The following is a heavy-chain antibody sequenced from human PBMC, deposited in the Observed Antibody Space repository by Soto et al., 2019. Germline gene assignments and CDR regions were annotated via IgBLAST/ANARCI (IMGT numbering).Heavy chain of an antibody. CDR1: GGTFSSYA. V-gene: IGHV1-69*13. CDR3: ARDSDRESEDSHGGYYYYYGMDV. J-gene: IGHJ6*02. D-gene: IGHD2-15*01. Sequence: AVKVSCKASGGTFSSYAISWVRQAPGQGLEWMGGIIPIFGTANYAQKFQGRVTITADESTSTAYMELSSLRSEDTAVYYCARDSDRESEDSHGGYYYYYGMDVWGQGTTVTVSS. CDR2: IIPIFGTA.